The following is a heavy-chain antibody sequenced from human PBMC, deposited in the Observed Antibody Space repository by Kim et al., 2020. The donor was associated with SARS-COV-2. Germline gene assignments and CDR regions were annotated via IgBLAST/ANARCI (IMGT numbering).Heavy chain of an antibody. V-gene: IGHV4-34*01. Sequence: GSTNYNPSLKSRVTISVDTSKNQFSLKLSSVTAADTAVYYCARSSRHSDYWGQGTLVTVSS. D-gene: IGHD2-15*01. CDR3: ARSSRHSDY. J-gene: IGHJ4*02. CDR2: GST.